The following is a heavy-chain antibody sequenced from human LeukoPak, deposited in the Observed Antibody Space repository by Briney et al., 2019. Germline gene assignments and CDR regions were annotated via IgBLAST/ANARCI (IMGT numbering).Heavy chain of an antibody. CDR1: GFTFSSYW. CDR2: INSDGSST. J-gene: IGHJ6*03. Sequence: GGSLRLSCAASGFTFSSYWMHWVRQAPGKGLVWVSRINSDGSSTSYADSVKGRFTISRDNAKNTLYLQMNSLRAEDTAVYYCARGGNRYSLGSYYYYMDVRGKGTTVTISS. CDR3: ARGGNRYSLGSYYYYMDV. D-gene: IGHD2-15*01. V-gene: IGHV3-74*01.